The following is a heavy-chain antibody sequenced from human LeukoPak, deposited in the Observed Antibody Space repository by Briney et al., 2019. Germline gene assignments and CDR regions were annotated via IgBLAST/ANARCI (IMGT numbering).Heavy chain of an antibody. D-gene: IGHD4-17*01. V-gene: IGHV3-21*01. Sequence: PGGSLRLSCAASGFTFSSYAMSWVRQAPGKGLEWVSSISSSSSYIYYTDSVKGRFTISRDNAKNSLYLQMNSLRAEDTAVYYCARGVYDYGPAWGQGTLVTVSS. CDR1: GFTFSSYA. J-gene: IGHJ5*02. CDR2: ISSSSSYI. CDR3: ARGVYDYGPA.